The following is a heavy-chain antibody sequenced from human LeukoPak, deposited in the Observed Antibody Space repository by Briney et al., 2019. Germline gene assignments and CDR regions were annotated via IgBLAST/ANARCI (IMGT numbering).Heavy chain of an antibody. CDR3: ARDHQGYYDSSGLGY. D-gene: IGHD3-22*01. J-gene: IGHJ4*02. Sequence: ASVTVSCTASGYTFTVYYMHWVRQAPGQGLEWMGWINPNSGGTNYAQKFQGRVTMTRDTSISTAYMELSRLRSDDTAVYYCARDHQGYYDSSGLGYWGQGTLVTVSS. V-gene: IGHV1-2*02. CDR2: INPNSGGT. CDR1: GYTFTVYY.